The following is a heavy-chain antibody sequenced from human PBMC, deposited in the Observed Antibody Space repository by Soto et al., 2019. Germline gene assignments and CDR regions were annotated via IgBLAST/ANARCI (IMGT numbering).Heavy chain of an antibody. V-gene: IGHV3-23*01. CDR1: GFTFSSYA. D-gene: IGHD6-13*01. CDR3: SKLTRSHPRIAAHDY. Sequence: PGGSLRLSCAASGFTFSSYAMSWVRQAPGKGLEWVSAISGSGGSTYYADPVKGRFTISRDNSKNTLYLQMNSLRAEDTAVYYCSKLTRSHPRIAAHDYWGQGTLVTVSS. CDR2: ISGSGGST. J-gene: IGHJ4*02.